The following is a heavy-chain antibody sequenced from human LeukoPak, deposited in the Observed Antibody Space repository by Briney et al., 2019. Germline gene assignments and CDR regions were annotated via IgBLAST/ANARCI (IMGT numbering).Heavy chain of an antibody. V-gene: IGHV1-2*02. J-gene: IGHJ4*02. CDR3: AKEDKLERLSVW. CDR1: GYTFTNYY. Sequence: ASVTVSCKASGYTFTNYYMHWVRQAPGQGLEWMGCINPNTGGTNYAQKFQDRVTMTRDTSISTAYMELSRLRSDATAVYYCAKEDKLERLSVWWGQGTVVTVSS. CDR2: INPNTGGT. D-gene: IGHD1-1*01.